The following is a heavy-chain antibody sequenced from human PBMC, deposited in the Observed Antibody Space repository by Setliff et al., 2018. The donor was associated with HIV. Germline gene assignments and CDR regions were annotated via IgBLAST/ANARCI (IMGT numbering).Heavy chain of an antibody. CDR3: ARIRAAALLNSFAI. Sequence: ASVKVSCKASGYTFRNFAISWVRQAPGQGLEWMGWISGYNDNTNYAQKFQGRVTMTTDTTPSTSYMELRSLTSADTAMYYCARIRAAALLNSFAIWGQGTMVTVSS. D-gene: IGHD6-13*01. V-gene: IGHV1-18*01. CDR1: GYTFRNFA. J-gene: IGHJ3*02. CDR2: ISGYNDNT.